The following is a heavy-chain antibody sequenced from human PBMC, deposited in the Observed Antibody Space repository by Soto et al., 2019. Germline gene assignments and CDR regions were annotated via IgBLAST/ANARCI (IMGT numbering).Heavy chain of an antibody. J-gene: IGHJ5*02. CDR1: GFTFSGYA. Sequence: EVQLLESGGCLVQPGVSLRLSCAASGFTFSGYAMSWVRQAPGKGLEWVSAIGSGSPFYADSVKGRFTISRDNANSMLYLQMNSLRADDTAVYFCAQDLGSSWYHYNSFAPGGQGTLVTVSS. D-gene: IGHD6-13*01. CDR2: IGSGSP. V-gene: IGHV3-23*01. CDR3: AQDLGSSWYHYNSFAP.